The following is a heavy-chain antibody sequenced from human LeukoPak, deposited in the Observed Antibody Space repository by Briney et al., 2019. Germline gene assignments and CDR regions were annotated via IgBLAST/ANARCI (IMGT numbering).Heavy chain of an antibody. V-gene: IGHV3-30-3*01. CDR1: GFTFSSYA. CDR3: ASAVDTAPTGTDY. J-gene: IGHJ4*02. Sequence: GGSLRLSCAASGFTFSSYAMHWVRQAPGKGLEWVAVISYDGSNKYYADSVKGRFTISRDNSKNTLYLQMNSLRAEDTAVYYCASAVDTAPTGTDYWGQGTLVTVSS. CDR2: ISYDGSNK. D-gene: IGHD5-18*01.